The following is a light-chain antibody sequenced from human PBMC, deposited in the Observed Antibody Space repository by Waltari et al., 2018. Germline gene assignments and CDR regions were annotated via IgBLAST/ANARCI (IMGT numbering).Light chain of an antibody. Sequence: QSVLTQSPSPSGTPGQRVTISCSGSNSNIGTNHVYWSQQVPGTAPKLLIYRSVLRPSGVPVRFSGSRSGTSASLAISGLRSEDEAHYYCFVWDDSLSGLWVFGAGTKLTVL. V-gene: IGLV1-47*01. J-gene: IGLJ3*02. CDR2: RSV. CDR1: NSNIGTNH. CDR3: FVWDDSLSGLWV.